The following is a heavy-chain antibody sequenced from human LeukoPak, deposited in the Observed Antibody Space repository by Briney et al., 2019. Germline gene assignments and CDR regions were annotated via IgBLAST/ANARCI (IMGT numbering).Heavy chain of an antibody. CDR1: GGSISSYY. Sequence: PSETLSLTCTVSGGSISSYYWSWIRQPPGKGLEWIGYIYYSGSTNYNPSLKSRVTISVDTSKNQFSLKLSSVTAADTAVYYCARSKIGDWFDPWGQGTLVTVPS. D-gene: IGHD3-16*01. J-gene: IGHJ5*02. V-gene: IGHV4-59*01. CDR3: ARSKIGDWFDP. CDR2: IYYSGST.